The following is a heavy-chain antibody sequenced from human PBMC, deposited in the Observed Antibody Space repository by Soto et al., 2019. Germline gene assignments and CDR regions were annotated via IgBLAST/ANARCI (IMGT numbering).Heavy chain of an antibody. D-gene: IGHD6-19*01. CDR2: VYNSGNT. CDR1: GGSMTGYF. CDR3: ARTHWVSGTEY. V-gene: IGHV4-4*07. J-gene: IGHJ4*02. Sequence: QVQLQESGPGLVKPSETLSLTCTVSGGSMTGYFWTWIRQSAGKGLEWIGHVYNSGNTDYNPPLASRITMAVDTSKREFSLKVKSVTAADTAVYYCARTHWVSGTEYWGQGPLVTVSS.